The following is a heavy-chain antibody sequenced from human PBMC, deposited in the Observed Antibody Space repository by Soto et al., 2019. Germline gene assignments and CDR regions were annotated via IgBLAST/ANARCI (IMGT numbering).Heavy chain of an antibody. V-gene: IGHV4-34*01. J-gene: IGHJ6*02. D-gene: IGHD3-9*01. Sequence: PSETLSLTCAVYGWSFSGYYWSWIRQPPGKGLEWIGEINHSGSTNYNPSLKSRVTISVDTSKNQFSLKLSSVTAADTAVYYCARARLAPYYYYYGMDVWGQGTTVTVSS. CDR3: ARARLAPYYYYYGMDV. CDR1: GWSFSGYY. CDR2: INHSGST.